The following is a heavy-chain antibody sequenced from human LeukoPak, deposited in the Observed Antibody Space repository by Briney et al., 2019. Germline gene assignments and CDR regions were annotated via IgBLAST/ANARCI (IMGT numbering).Heavy chain of an antibody. CDR3: AREMSVVTRFDY. D-gene: IGHD4-23*01. CDR2: IYSGGST. V-gene: IGHV3-66*01. CDR1: GFTVSSNY. Sequence: GGSLRLSCAASGFTVSSNYMSWVRQAPGKGLEWVSVIYSGGSTYYADSVKGRFTISRDNSKNTLYLQMNSLRAEDTAVYYCAREMSVVTRFDYWGQGTLVTVSS. J-gene: IGHJ4*02.